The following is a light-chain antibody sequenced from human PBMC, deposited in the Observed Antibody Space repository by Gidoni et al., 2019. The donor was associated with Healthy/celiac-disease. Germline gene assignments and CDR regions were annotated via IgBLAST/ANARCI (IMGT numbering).Light chain of an antibody. CDR2: DAS. CDR3: QQYDNLPLT. V-gene: IGKV1-33*01. J-gene: IGKJ4*01. Sequence: EIQMTKSPSSLSASVGDRVTITCQARQDISNYLNWYQQKPGKAPKLLIYDASNLETGVPSRFSGSGSGTDFTFTISSLQPEDIATYYCQQYDNLPLTFGGGTKVEIK. CDR1: QDISNY.